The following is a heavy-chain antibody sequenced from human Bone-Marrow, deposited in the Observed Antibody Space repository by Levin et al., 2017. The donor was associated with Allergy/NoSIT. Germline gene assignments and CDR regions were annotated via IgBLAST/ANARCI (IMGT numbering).Heavy chain of an antibody. Sequence: SSETLSLTCTVSGSSISRGYYWGWIRQPPGKNLEWIGRIYHDGDPYYNPSLKSRVTMSVDTSKNQFSLQLTSVTAADTAVYYCARAEVGDFDFWGQGLLVTVSS. CDR1: GSSISRGYY. CDR3: ARAEVGDFDF. J-gene: IGHJ4*02. V-gene: IGHV4-38-2*02. CDR2: IYHDGDP. D-gene: IGHD3-16*01.